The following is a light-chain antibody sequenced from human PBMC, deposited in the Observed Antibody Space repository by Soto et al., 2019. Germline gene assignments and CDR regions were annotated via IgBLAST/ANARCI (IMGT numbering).Light chain of an antibody. CDR2: SNT. CDR3: AAWDDSLNASYV. Sequence: QSVLTQPPSASGTPGQRVTISCSGSSSNIGSNTVNWYQQLPGTAPKLLIYSNTQRPSGVPDRFSGSKSGTSASLAISGLQSEDEADYYCAAWDDSLNASYVFGTGTKVTVL. J-gene: IGLJ1*01. V-gene: IGLV1-44*01. CDR1: SSNIGSNT.